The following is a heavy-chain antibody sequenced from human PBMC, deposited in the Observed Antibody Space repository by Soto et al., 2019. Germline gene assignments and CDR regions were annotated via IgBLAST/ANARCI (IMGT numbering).Heavy chain of an antibody. CDR2: IIPILGIA. V-gene: IGHV1-69*02. CDR1: GGTFSSYT. J-gene: IGHJ6*03. CDR3: ARASTSLAVAGPYYYYYMDV. D-gene: IGHD6-19*01. Sequence: TSVKLSCKASGGTFSSYTSSWVRQDPGQGLEWMGRIIPILGIANYAQKFQGRVTITADKSTSTAYMELSSLRSEDTAVYYCARASTSLAVAGPYYYYYMDVWGKGTTVTVSS.